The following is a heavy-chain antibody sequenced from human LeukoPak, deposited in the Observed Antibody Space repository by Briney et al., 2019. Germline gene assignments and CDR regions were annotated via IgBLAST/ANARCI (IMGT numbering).Heavy chain of an antibody. CDR3: ARDGREQWLVPKDAFDI. CDR2: IWYDGSNK. J-gene: IGHJ3*02. D-gene: IGHD6-19*01. CDR1: GFTFSSYG. V-gene: IGHV3-33*01. Sequence: GRSLRLSCAASGFTFSSYGMHWVRQAPGKGLEWVAVIWYDGSNKYYADSVEGRFTISRDNSKNTLYLQMNSLRAEDTAVYYCARDGREQWLVPKDAFDIWGQGTMVTVSS.